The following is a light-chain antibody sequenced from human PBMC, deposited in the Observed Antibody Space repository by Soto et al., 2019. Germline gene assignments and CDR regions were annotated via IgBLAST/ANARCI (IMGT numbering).Light chain of an antibody. V-gene: IGKV3-11*01. J-gene: IGKJ3*01. Sequence: EIVLTQSPATLSLSPGERATLSCRASQSVSSSLAWYQQKPGQAPRLLIYDASNRATGIPARFSGSGSGTDFTLTISSLEAEDFAVYYCQQRITFAPGTKVDI. CDR3: QQRIT. CDR2: DAS. CDR1: QSVSSS.